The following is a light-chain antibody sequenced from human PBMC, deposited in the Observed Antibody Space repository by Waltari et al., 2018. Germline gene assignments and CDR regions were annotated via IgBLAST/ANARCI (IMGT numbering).Light chain of an antibody. J-gene: IGKJ1*01. V-gene: IGKV1-8*01. Sequence: AIRMTQSPSSFSASTGDRVTIPCRASQGISSYLAWYQQKPGKAPKLLIYAASTLQSGVPSRFSGSGSGTDFTLTISCLQSEDFATYYCQQYYSYPRTFGQGTKVEIK. CDR3: QQYYSYPRT. CDR1: QGISSY. CDR2: AAS.